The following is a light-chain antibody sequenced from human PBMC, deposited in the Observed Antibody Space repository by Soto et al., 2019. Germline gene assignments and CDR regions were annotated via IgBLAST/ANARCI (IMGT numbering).Light chain of an antibody. J-gene: IGLJ1*01. Sequence: QSVLTQPASVSGSPGQSITISCTGTSSDVGSYNYVSWYQHPPGKAPKLIIYDVSNRPSGVSYRFSGSKSGNTASLTISGLQPEDEADYYCSSYTTSNTRQIVFGTGTKAPS. V-gene: IGLV2-14*03. CDR3: SSYTTSNTRQIV. CDR2: DVS. CDR1: SSDVGSYNY.